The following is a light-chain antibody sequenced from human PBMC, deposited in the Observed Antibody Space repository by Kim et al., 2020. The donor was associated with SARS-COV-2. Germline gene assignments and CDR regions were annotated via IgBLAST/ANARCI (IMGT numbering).Light chain of an antibody. V-gene: IGKV1-39*01. CDR2: AAS. J-gene: IGKJ1*01. CDR1: QSVSNY. Sequence: DIQMTQSPSSLSASVGDRVTITCRTSQSVSNYLNWYQQNPGKAPNLLIYAASSSQSGVPSRFSGSGSGTEFTLTISSLQPEDFATYYCQQTYSSPKTFGQGTRVEIK. CDR3: QQTYSSPKT.